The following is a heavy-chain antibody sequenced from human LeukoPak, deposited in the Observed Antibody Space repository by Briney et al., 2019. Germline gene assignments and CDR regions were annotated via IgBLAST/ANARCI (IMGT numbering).Heavy chain of an antibody. Sequence: SVKVSCKASGGTFSSYAISWVRQAPGQGLEWMGGIIPIFGTANYAQKFQGRVTITTDESTSTAYMELSSLGSEDTAVYYCARESMNYYDSSGYTAYDYWGQGTLVTVSS. D-gene: IGHD3-22*01. CDR1: GGTFSSYA. CDR3: ARESMNYYDSSGYTAYDY. J-gene: IGHJ4*02. CDR2: IIPIFGTA. V-gene: IGHV1-69*05.